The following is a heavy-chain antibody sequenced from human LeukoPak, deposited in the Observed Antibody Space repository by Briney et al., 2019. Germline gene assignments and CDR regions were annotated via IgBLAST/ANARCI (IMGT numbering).Heavy chain of an antibody. CDR1: GFTVSSTY. CDR3: ARDLYDYGSY. J-gene: IGHJ4*02. D-gene: IGHD4/OR15-4a*01. Sequence: GGSLRLSCAASGFTVSSTYMSWVRQAPGKGLEWVSVIYSGGTTYYVDSVKGRFTISRDNSKNTLYLQMNSLRTEDTAVYYCARDLYDYGSYWGQGTLVTVSS. V-gene: IGHV3-66*01. CDR2: IYSGGTT.